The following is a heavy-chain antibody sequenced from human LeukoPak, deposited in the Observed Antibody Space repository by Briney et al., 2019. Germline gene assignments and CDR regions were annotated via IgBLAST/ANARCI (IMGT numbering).Heavy chain of an antibody. CDR3: ARDYYDSSGYSYFDY. J-gene: IGHJ4*02. V-gene: IGHV1-69*13. CDR2: IIPIFGTA. CDR1: GGTFSSYA. D-gene: IGHD3-22*01. Sequence: GASVTVSCTASGGTFSSYAISWVRQAPGQGLEWMGGIIPIFGTANYAQKFQGRVTITADESTSTAYMELSSLRSEDTAVYYCARDYYDSSGYSYFDYWGQGTLVTVSS.